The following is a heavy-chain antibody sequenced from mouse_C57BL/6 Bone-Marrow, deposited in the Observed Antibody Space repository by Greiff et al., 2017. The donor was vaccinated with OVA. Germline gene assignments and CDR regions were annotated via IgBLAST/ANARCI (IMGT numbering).Heavy chain of an antibody. Sequence: VQLKQSGPELVKPGASVKISCKASGYSFTDYNMNWVKQSNGKSLEWIGVINPNYGTTSYNQKFKGKATLTVDQSASTAYMQLNSLTSEDSAVYYCAFYYGSSYRYFDVWGTGTTVTVSS. D-gene: IGHD1-1*01. V-gene: IGHV1-39*01. CDR2: INPNYGTT. J-gene: IGHJ1*03. CDR3: AFYYGSSYRYFDV. CDR1: GYSFTDYN.